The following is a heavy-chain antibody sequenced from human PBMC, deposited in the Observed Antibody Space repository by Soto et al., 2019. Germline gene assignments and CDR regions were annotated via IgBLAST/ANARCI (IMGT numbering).Heavy chain of an antibody. D-gene: IGHD2-2*01. CDR2: ISYDGRNK. J-gene: IGHJ4*02. Sequence: PGGSLRLSCAASGFTFSSYAMHWVRQAPGKGLEWVAGISYDGRNKFSADSVKGRFTISRDNSQNTLYLQMNSLRPEDTVVYYCAKETSRFAVPPALDYWGQGTLVTVSS. V-gene: IGHV3-30*18. CDR1: GFTFSSYA. CDR3: AKETSRFAVPPALDY.